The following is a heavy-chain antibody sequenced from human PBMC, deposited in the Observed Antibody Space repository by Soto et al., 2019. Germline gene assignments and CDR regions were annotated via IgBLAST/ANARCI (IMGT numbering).Heavy chain of an antibody. J-gene: IGHJ5*02. CDR2: ISSSSSYT. CDR1: GFTFSDYY. CDR3: ARNPHYDILTPYNWFDP. D-gene: IGHD3-9*01. V-gene: IGHV3-11*06. Sequence: GGSLRLSCAASGFTFSDYYMSWIRQAPGKGLEWVSYISSSSSYTNYADSVKGRFTISRDNAKNSLYLQMNSLRAEDTAVYCCARNPHYDILTPYNWFDPWGQGTLVTVSS.